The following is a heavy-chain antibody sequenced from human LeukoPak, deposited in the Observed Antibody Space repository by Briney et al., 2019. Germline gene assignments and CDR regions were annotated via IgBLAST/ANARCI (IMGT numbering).Heavy chain of an antibody. CDR3: AKRGAEVGATVAPGDY. J-gene: IGHJ4*02. Sequence: GGSLRLSCAASGFTFTSYAMSWVRQAPGKGLEWVSAISGSGGSTYYADSVKGRFTISSDNSKNTLYLQVNSLRAEDTAVYYCAKRGAEVGATVAPGDYWGQGTLVTVSS. CDR2: ISGSGGST. V-gene: IGHV3-23*01. D-gene: IGHD1-26*01. CDR1: GFTFTSYA.